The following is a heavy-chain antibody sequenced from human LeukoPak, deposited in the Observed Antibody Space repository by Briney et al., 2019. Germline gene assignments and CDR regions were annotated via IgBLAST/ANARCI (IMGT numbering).Heavy chain of an antibody. J-gene: IGHJ3*01. Sequence: SETLSLTCNVSGVSISSSSYYWGWIRQPPGKGLEWIGSIYSSGSTYYNSSLKSRVTISIDTSKNQVSLKMSSVTAADTAVYYCAKSGGYGLIDYWGQGTMVTVSS. CDR2: IYSSGST. CDR1: GVSISSSSYY. V-gene: IGHV4-39*01. CDR3: AKSGGYGLIDY. D-gene: IGHD6-25*01.